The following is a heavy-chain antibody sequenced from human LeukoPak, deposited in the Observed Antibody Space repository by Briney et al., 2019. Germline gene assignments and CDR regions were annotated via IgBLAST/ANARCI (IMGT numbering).Heavy chain of an antibody. D-gene: IGHD6-19*01. CDR2: ISGSGGST. V-gene: IGHV3-23*01. CDR3: ANLRGIAVVEYAFDI. J-gene: IGHJ3*02. Sequence: GGSLRLSCAASGFTFSSYAMSWVRQAPGKGLEWVSAISGSGGSTYYADSVKGRFTISRDNSKNTLYLQMNSLRAEDTAVYYCANLRGIAVVEYAFDIWGQGTMVTVSS. CDR1: GFTFSSYA.